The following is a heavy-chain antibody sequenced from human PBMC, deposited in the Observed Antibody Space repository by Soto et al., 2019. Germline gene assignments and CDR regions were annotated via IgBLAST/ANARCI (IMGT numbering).Heavy chain of an antibody. D-gene: IGHD5-12*01. CDR1: GFTVSTNF. J-gene: IGHJ6*03. Sequence: GGSLRLSCVASGFTVSTNFMTWVRQAPGKGLEWVSVIYSGGSTYYADSVKGRFTISRDNSENKVYLQMNSLRAEDTAVYYCARDRGGNYMDVWGKGTTVTVSS. CDR3: ARDRGGNYMDV. CDR2: IYSGGST. V-gene: IGHV3-66*01.